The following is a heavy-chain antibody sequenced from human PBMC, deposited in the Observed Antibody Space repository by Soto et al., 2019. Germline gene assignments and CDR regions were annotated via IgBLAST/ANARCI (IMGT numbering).Heavy chain of an antibody. CDR3: ARQDYSSGYDY. CDR2: IYYSGST. D-gene: IGHD6-19*01. J-gene: IGHJ4*02. CDR1: GGSISSGGYY. V-gene: IGHV4-61*08. Sequence: SETLSLTCTVSGGSISSGGYYWSWIRQHPGKGLEWIGYIYYSGSTNYNPSLKSRVTISVDTSKNQFSLKLSSVTAADTAVYYCARQDYSSGYDYWGQGTLVTVSS.